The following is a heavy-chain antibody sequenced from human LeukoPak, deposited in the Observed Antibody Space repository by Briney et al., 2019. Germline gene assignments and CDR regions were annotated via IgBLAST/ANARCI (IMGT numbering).Heavy chain of an antibody. Sequence: GGSLRLSCAASGLSFDSYSMNWVRQAPGKGLEWVSYITSSSSYMYYSDSVKGRFTISRDNAKNSLYLQMNSLRAEDTAVYYCARDLERSDFDIWGQGTMVTVSS. CDR2: ITSSSSYM. D-gene: IGHD1-1*01. V-gene: IGHV3-21*01. J-gene: IGHJ3*02. CDR3: ARDLERSDFDI. CDR1: GLSFDSYS.